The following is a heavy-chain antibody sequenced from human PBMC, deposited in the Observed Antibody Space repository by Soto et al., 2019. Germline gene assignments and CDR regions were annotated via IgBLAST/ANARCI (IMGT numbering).Heavy chain of an antibody. CDR3: GRCRTDSYAMDV. V-gene: IGHV1-18*01. CDR2: ISPYKGRT. D-gene: IGHD5-18*01. J-gene: IGHJ6*02. Sequence: QVHLVQSGSDVEKPGASVKVSCKASGYSFTRYGIGWVRQVTGQGPEWMGWISPYKGRTNYAQSVKGRVVMTTDISTNTVYLELRSLRSDDSAIYYCGRCRTDSYAMDVWGQGTTVTVSS. CDR1: GYSFTRYG.